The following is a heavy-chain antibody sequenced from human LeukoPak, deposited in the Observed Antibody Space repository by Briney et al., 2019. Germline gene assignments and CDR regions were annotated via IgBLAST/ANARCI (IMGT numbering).Heavy chain of an antibody. D-gene: IGHD3-22*01. Sequence: SETLSLTCTVSGVSISSYYWSWVRQPAGKGLEWIGRIYTSGSTNYNPSLKSRVTMSVDTSKNQFSLKLSSVTAADTAVYYCARESHDYYDSSGYIDYWGQGTLVTVSS. CDR2: IYTSGST. CDR1: GVSISSYY. CDR3: ARESHDYYDSSGYIDY. V-gene: IGHV4-4*07. J-gene: IGHJ4*02.